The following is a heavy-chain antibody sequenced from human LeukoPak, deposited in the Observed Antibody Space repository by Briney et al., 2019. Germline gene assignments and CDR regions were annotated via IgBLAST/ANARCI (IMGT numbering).Heavy chain of an antibody. D-gene: IGHD7-27*01. Sequence: SETLSLTCSVSGDSISNYYWSWIRQPPGKGLEWIGNIYYSGSTNYNPSLKSRVTISVDTSKTQFSLKLSSVTTADTAVYYCARGRGNWVDYWGQGTLVTVSA. CDR1: GDSISNYY. V-gene: IGHV4-59*01. CDR3: ARGRGNWVDY. J-gene: IGHJ4*02. CDR2: IYYSGST.